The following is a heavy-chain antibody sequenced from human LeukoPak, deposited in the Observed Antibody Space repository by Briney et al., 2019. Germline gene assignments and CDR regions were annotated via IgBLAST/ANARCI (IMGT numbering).Heavy chain of an antibody. CDR1: GFTFSSYA. Sequence: GGSLRLSCAASGFTFSSYAMHWVRQAPGKGLEWVAVISYDGSNKYYADSVKGRSTISRDNSKNTLYLQMNSLRAEDTAVYYCATPGPSHTSGWLVPLDYWGQGTLVTVSS. CDR2: ISYDGSNK. D-gene: IGHD6-19*01. J-gene: IGHJ4*02. V-gene: IGHV3-30-3*01. CDR3: ATPGPSHTSGWLVPLDY.